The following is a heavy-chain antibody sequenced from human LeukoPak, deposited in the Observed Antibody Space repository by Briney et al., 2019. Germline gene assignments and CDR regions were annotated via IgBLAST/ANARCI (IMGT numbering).Heavy chain of an antibody. D-gene: IGHD6-13*01. J-gene: IGHJ4*02. Sequence: SETLSLTSTVSAVSISSYYCSWVRQPPGKLRGWVWYIYYSGSTNYNPSLKSRVTISVDTSKNQFSLKLSSVTAADTAVYYCARGIAAADALFDYWGQGTPVTVSS. CDR2: IYYSGST. V-gene: IGHV4-59*01. CDR1: AVSISSYY. CDR3: ARGIAAADALFDY.